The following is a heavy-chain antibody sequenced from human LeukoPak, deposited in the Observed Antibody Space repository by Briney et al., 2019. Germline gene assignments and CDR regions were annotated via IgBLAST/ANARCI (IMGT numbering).Heavy chain of an antibody. D-gene: IGHD6-6*01. Sequence: GGSLRLSCAASGFTFDDYTMYWVRQAPGKGLEWVSLITWDGGSTYYADSVKGRFTISRDNSKNSLYMEMNSLGTEDTAFYYCVKDSRYSSSPGAFDYWGQGTLVTVSS. CDR2: ITWDGGST. J-gene: IGHJ4*02. V-gene: IGHV3-43*01. CDR3: VKDSRYSSSPGAFDY. CDR1: GFTFDDYT.